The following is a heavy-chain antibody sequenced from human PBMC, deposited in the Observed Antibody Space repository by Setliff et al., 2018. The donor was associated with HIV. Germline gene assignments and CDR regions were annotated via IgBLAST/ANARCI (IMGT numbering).Heavy chain of an antibody. CDR1: GFSFSSYG. D-gene: IGHD6-19*01. CDR2: ISSSSSYI. CDR3: AKDPAVAGTMAGDYFDY. V-gene: IGHV3-21*06. J-gene: IGHJ4*02. Sequence: GGSLRLSCAASGFSFSSYGMNWVRQAPGKGLEWVSSISSSSSYIYYADSVKGRFTISRDNAKNSLYLQMNSLRAEDTAVYYCAKDPAVAGTMAGDYFDYWGQGTLVTVSS.